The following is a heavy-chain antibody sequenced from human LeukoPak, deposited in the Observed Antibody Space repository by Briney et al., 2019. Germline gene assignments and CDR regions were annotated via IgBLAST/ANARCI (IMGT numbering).Heavy chain of an antibody. D-gene: IGHD6-19*01. CDR2: IYYSGST. CDR1: GGSITSYY. CDR3: ARDLGIAVAGSYYYYGMDV. V-gene: IGHV4-59*01. Sequence: SQTLSLTCTVSGGSITSYYWSWIRQPPGKGLEWIGYIYYSGSTNYNPSLKSRVTISVDTSKNQFSLKLSSVTAADTAVYYCARDLGIAVAGSYYYYGMDVWGKGTTVTVSS. J-gene: IGHJ6*04.